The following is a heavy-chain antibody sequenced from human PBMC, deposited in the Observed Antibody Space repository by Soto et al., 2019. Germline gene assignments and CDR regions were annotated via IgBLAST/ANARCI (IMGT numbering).Heavy chain of an antibody. CDR2: ISSSSSYI. J-gene: IGHJ4*02. V-gene: IGHV3-21*01. CDR3: AINVLLWFGELSPDDY. Sequence: PVGSLRLSCAASGFTFSSYSMNWVRQAPGKGLEWVSSISSSSSYIYYADSVKGRFTISRDNAKNSLYLQMNSLRAEDTAVYYCAINVLLWFGELSPDDYWGQGTLVTVSS. D-gene: IGHD3-10*01. CDR1: GFTFSSYS.